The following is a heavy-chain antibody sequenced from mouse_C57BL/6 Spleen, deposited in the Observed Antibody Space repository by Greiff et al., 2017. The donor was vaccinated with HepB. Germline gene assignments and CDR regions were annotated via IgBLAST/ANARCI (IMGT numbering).Heavy chain of an antibody. D-gene: IGHD2-4*01. CDR3: VSLEDYDEGDY. Sequence: EVQLVESGGGLVQPKGSLKLSCAASGFTFNTYAMYWVRQAPGKGVEWVARIRSKSSNYSTYYADTVKDRFTNSRADSQSMLSLQMNNLKTEDTAMYYCVSLEDYDEGDYWGQGTSVTVSS. V-gene: IGHV10-3*01. CDR2: IRSKSSNYST. J-gene: IGHJ4*01. CDR1: GFTFNTYA.